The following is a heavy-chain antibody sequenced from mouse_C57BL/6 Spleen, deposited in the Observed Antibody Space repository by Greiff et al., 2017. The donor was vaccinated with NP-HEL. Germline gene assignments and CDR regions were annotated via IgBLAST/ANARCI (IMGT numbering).Heavy chain of an antibody. CDR3: TGDYYAMDY. Sequence: EVKLLESGAELVRPGASVKLSCTASGFNIKDYYMPWVKQRPEQGLEWIGRIDPEDGDTEYAPKFQGKATMTADTSSNTASLQLSSLTSEDTAVYYCTGDYYAMDYWGQGTSVTVSS. CDR1: GFNIKDYY. V-gene: IGHV14-1*01. J-gene: IGHJ4*01. CDR2: IDPEDGDT.